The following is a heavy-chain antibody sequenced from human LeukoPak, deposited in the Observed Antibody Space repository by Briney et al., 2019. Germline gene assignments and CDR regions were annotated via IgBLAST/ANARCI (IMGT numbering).Heavy chain of an antibody. CDR2: IYSGGST. CDR3: ASSGIDYDFWSGTRWYYFDY. J-gene: IGHJ4*02. D-gene: IGHD3-3*01. CDR1: GFTVSSNY. Sequence: GGSLRLSCAASGFTVSSNYMSWVRQAPGKGLEWVSVIYSGGSTYYADSVKGRFTISRDNSKNTLYLQMNSLRAEDTAVYYCASSGIDYDFWSGTRWYYFDYWGQGTLVTVSS. V-gene: IGHV3-53*01.